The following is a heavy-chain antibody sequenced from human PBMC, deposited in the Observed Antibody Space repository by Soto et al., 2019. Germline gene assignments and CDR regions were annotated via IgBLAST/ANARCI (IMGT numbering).Heavy chain of an antibody. CDR3: GCGCDYQVDY. CDR1: GGSIISDGKY. J-gene: IGHJ4*02. V-gene: IGHV4-31*03. Sequence: SETLSLTCSVSGGSIISDGKYCRGIRHHPGKGLEWSEYIYNSWTTYYNPSLKRRLSISVDTSTNQLSLMLTTVSAADTDLYFCGCGCDYQVDYWGKGTMVTLSS. D-gene: IGHD2-2*01. CDR2: IYNSWTT.